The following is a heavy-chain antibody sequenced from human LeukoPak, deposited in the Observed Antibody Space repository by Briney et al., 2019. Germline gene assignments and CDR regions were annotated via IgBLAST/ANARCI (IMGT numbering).Heavy chain of an antibody. V-gene: IGHV4-4*07. D-gene: IGHD2-2*01. Sequence: PSETLSLTCTVSGGSISSYYWSWIRQPAGKGLEWIGRIYTSGSTNYNPSLKSRVTISVDTSKNQFSLKLSSVTAADTAVYYCARAVGYCSSTSCLTHYGMDVWGQGTTVTVSS. CDR2: IYTSGST. J-gene: IGHJ6*02. CDR3: ARAVGYCSSTSCLTHYGMDV. CDR1: GGSISSYY.